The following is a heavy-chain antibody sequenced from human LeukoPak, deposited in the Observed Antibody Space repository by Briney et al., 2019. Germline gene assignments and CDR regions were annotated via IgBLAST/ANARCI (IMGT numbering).Heavy chain of an antibody. CDR2: IYSGGST. V-gene: IGHV3-66*01. D-gene: IGHD6-19*01. CDR1: GFTVSSNY. CDR3: AREGIAVAGKGDYFDY. J-gene: IGHJ4*02. Sequence: GGSLRLSCAASGFTVSSNYMSWVRQAPGKGLEWVSVIYSGGSTYYADSVKGRFTISRDNSKNMLYLQVNSLRAEDTAVYYCAREGIAVAGKGDYFDYWGQGTLVTVSS.